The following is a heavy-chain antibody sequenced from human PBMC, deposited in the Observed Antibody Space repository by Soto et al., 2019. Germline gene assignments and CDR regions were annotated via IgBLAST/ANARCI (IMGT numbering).Heavy chain of an antibody. V-gene: IGHV4-34*01. Sequence: SETLSRTCAVYGGSFSGYYWSWIRQPPGKGLEWIGEINHSGSTNYNPSLKSRVTISVDTSKNQFSLKLSSVTAADTAVYYCASFLRTMVRGVITNWGQGTLVTVSS. D-gene: IGHD3-10*01. CDR1: GGSFSGYY. CDR2: INHSGST. CDR3: ASFLRTMVRGVITN. J-gene: IGHJ4*02.